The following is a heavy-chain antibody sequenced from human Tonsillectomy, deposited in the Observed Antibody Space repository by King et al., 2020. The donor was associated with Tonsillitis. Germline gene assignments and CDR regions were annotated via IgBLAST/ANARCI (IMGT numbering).Heavy chain of an antibody. CDR3: ARELYYYDSSGYPDY. CDR2: VSAYNANT. CDR1: GYTFTSYG. Sequence: VQLVQSGAEVKKPGASVKVSCKASGYTFTSYGICWVRQAPGQGLEWMGWVSAYNANTNYAQRLQGRVTMTTDTSTATGYMELRSLRSDDTAVYYCARELYYYDSSGYPDYWGQGTLVTVSS. V-gene: IGHV1-18*01. D-gene: IGHD3-22*01. J-gene: IGHJ4*02.